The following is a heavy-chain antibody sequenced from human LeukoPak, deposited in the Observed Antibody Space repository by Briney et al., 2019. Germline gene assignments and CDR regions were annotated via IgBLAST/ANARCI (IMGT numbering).Heavy chain of an antibody. Sequence: GESLKISCKIGGYGFTTYWIGWVRQMPGKGLEWMGFIYPGDPDSNTRYSPSFQGHVTISSDKSINTAYLQWSSLRASDTAIYYCARHQIGDELGTFSWFDTWGPGSQVTVSS. V-gene: IGHV5-51*01. CDR2: IYPGDPDSNT. CDR3: ARHQIGDELGTFSWFDT. CDR1: GYGFTTYW. J-gene: IGHJ5*02. D-gene: IGHD1/OR15-1a*01.